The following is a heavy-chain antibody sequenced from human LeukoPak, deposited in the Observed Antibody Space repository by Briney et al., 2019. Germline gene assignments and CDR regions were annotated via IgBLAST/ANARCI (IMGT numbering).Heavy chain of an antibody. D-gene: IGHD4-11*01. V-gene: IGHV5-51*01. CDR2: IYPGDSDT. CDR3: ARRILKSTVGFDY. J-gene: IGHJ4*02. CDR1: GYIFTSYW. Sequence: GESLKISCKGSGYIFTSYWIGRVRQMPGKGLEWMGIIYPGDSDTRYSPSFQGQVTISADKSISTAYLQWSSLKASDTAMYYCARRILKSTVGFDYWGQGTLVTVSS.